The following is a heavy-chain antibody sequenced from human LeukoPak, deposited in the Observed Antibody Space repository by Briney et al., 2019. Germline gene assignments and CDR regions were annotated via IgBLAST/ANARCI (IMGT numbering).Heavy chain of an antibody. D-gene: IGHD6-13*01. Sequence: GGSLRLSCAASGFTFSSYDMHWVRQATGKGLEWVSAIGTAGDTYYPGSVKGRFTISRDNAKNSLYLQMNSLRAEDTAVYYCARAGVSRYSSSWYYNYWGQGTLVTVSS. J-gene: IGHJ4*02. CDR1: GFTFSSYD. CDR2: IGTAGDT. CDR3: ARAGVSRYSSSWYYNY. V-gene: IGHV3-13*01.